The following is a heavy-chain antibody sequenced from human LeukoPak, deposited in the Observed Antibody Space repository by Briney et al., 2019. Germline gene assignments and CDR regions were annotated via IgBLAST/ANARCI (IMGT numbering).Heavy chain of an antibody. CDR2: IRSKAYGGTT. J-gene: IGHJ4*02. CDR3: TRDARGSGWYGGFDY. D-gene: IGHD6-19*01. CDR1: GFTFGDYA. V-gene: IGHV3-49*03. Sequence: GGSLRLSCTASGFTFGDYAMSWFRQAPGKGLEWVGFIRSKAYGGTTEYAASVKGRFTISRDDSKSIAYLQMNSLKTEDTAVYHCTRDARGSGWYGGFDYWGQGTLVTVSS.